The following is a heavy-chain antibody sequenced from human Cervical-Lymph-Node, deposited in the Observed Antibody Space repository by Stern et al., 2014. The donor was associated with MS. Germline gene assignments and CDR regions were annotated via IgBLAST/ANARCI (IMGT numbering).Heavy chain of an antibody. J-gene: IGHJ5*02. CDR1: GGTFSKFP. CDR3: ALSSETSDRWYSLGYDL. V-gene: IGHV1-69*01. D-gene: IGHD6-13*01. CDR2: IFPVFGTP. Sequence: QVQLMQSRAEGTKPGSSAKVSCKASGGTFSKFPSSWVRQAPGQGLEWLGGIFPVFGTPTYAQEFRGRVTITADVSTSTVYMELSSLRSDDTAVYYCALSSETSDRWYSLGYDLWGQGTLVTVSS.